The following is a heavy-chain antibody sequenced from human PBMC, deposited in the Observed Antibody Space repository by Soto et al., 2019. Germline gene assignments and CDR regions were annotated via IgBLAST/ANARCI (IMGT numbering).Heavy chain of an antibody. CDR3: AKGDNLGPKTGYAFDP. J-gene: IGHJ5*02. CDR1: GDSVSSNTAS. Sequence: SQTLSLTCAISGDSVSSNTASWNWIKQSPSRGLEWLGRTYFRSKWYNDYAVSVKSRIIINPDTSNNQFSLQLNSVTPEDTAVYFCAKGDNLGPKTGYAFDPWGQGIMVTVSS. CDR2: TYFRSKWYN. D-gene: IGHD5-12*01. V-gene: IGHV6-1*01.